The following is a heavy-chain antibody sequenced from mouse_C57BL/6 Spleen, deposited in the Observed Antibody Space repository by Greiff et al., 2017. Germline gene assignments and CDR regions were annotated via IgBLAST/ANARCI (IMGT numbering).Heavy chain of an antibody. J-gene: IGHJ1*03. Sequence: VQLQQPGAELVMPGASVKLSCKASGYTFTSYWMHWVKQRPGQGLEWIGEIDPSDSYTNYNQKFKGKSTLTVDKSSSTAYMQLSSLTSEDSAVYYCARGVSSYYYGSHWYFDVWGTGTTVTVSS. CDR2: IDPSDSYT. V-gene: IGHV1-69*01. CDR3: ARGVSSYYYGSHWYFDV. CDR1: GYTFTSYW. D-gene: IGHD1-1*01.